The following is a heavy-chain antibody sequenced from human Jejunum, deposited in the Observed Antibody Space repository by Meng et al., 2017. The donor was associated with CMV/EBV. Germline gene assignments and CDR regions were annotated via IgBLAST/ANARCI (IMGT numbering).Heavy chain of an antibody. V-gene: IGHV4-30-4*08. J-gene: IGHJ6*02. D-gene: IGHD6-13*01. CDR3: ARLYSSSFIPIYGMDV. Sequence: ISSGDYYWSWISQPPGKGLEWIGYIYYSGSTYYNPSLKSRVTISVDTSKNQFSLKLSSVTAADTAVYYCARLYSSSFIPIYGMDVWGQGTTVTVSS. CDR1: ISSGDYY. CDR2: IYYSGST.